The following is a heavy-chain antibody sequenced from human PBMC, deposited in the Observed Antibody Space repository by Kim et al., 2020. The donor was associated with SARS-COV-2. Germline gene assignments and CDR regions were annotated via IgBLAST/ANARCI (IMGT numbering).Heavy chain of an antibody. CDR2: ISYDGSNK. D-gene: IGHD3-10*01. CDR1: GFTFSSYA. Sequence: GGSLRLSCAASGFTFSSYAMHWVRQAPGKGLEWVAVISYDGSNKYYADSVKGRFTISRDNSKNTLYLQMNSLRAEDTAVYYCARGVGVNHEVPYYGSGSYYFNTPFEASFDYWGQGTLVTVSS. J-gene: IGHJ4*02. V-gene: IGHV3-30*04. CDR3: ARGVGVNHEVPYYGSGSYYFNTPFEASFDY.